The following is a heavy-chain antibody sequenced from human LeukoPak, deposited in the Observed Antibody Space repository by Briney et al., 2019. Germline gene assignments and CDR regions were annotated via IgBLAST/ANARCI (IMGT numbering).Heavy chain of an antibody. CDR2: ISCSGSTV. CDR1: GFTFSDYY. D-gene: IGHD2-2*01. J-gene: IGHJ5*02. V-gene: IGHV3-11*01. CDR3: ASTSCYSCWFDP. Sequence: PGGSLRLSCAASGFTFSDYYMSWIRQAPGKGLEWVSYISCSGSTVYYADSVKGRFTISRDNAKNSLYLQMNSLRAEDTAVYYCASTSCYSCWFDPWGQGTLVTVSS.